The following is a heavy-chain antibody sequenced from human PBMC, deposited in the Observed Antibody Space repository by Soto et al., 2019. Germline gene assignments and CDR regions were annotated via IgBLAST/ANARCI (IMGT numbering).Heavy chain of an antibody. Sequence: EVQLVESGGGLVRPGGSLRLSCAASGFTFSSYSMHWVRQAPGKGLEWVSAISRSSSFIYYADTVKGRFTISRDNATNSLYLQMNSLRAEDTAMYYCASGVYGDYSTWYFDLWGRGTLVSVSS. J-gene: IGHJ2*01. CDR1: GFTFSSYS. CDR2: ISRSSSFI. D-gene: IGHD4-17*01. V-gene: IGHV3-21*01. CDR3: ASGVYGDYSTWYFDL.